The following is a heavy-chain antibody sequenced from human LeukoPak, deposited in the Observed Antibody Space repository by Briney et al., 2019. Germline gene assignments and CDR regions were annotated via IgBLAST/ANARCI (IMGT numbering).Heavy chain of an antibody. Sequence: SETLSLTCTVSGGSISSSSYYWGWIRQPPGKALEWIAYIYSSGTANYDPSLKSRVTLSVDTSKSQFSLRLTSVTAADTAVYYCARFFWSTSKRLDYWGLGALVTVSS. CDR3: ARFFWSTSKRLDY. CDR2: IYSSGTA. V-gene: IGHV4-61*05. CDR1: GGSISSSSYY. D-gene: IGHD3-3*01. J-gene: IGHJ4*02.